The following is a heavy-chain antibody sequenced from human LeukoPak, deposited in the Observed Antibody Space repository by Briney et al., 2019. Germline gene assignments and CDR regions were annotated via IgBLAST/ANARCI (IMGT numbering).Heavy chain of an antibody. Sequence: ASVKVSCKASGYSFPTYDINWVRQATGQGLQLMGWMSSKSGHTAYAQKFQGRVIFTRNISISTAYMEVSSLTSEDTAVYYCAKGRASAGGYSGYDWGDWFDPWGQGTLVTVSS. V-gene: IGHV1-8*03. CDR1: GYSFPTYD. J-gene: IGHJ5*02. CDR3: AKGRASAGGYSGYDWGDWFDP. D-gene: IGHD5-12*01. CDR2: MSSKSGHT.